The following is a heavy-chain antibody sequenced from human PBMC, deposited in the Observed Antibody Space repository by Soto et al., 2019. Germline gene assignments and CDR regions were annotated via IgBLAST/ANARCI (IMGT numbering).Heavy chain of an antibody. CDR3: TREYSSGRDDAFDI. D-gene: IGHD6-19*01. V-gene: IGHV3-15*01. Sequence: GGSLRLTCAASGFTFSNAWMSWVRQAPGKGLEWVGRIKSKTDGGTTDYDAPVKGRFTISRDDSKNTLYLQMNRLKTEDTVVYYCTREYSSGRDDAFDIWGQGTMVTVSS. CDR2: IKSKTDGGTT. CDR1: GFTFSNAW. J-gene: IGHJ3*02.